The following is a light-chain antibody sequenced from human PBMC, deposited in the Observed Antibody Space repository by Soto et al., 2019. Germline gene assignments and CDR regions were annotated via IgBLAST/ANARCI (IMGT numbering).Light chain of an antibody. J-gene: IGKJ2*01. CDR3: QQYSSSPYT. CDR2: GAS. V-gene: IGKV3-20*01. CDR1: QSVSSSY. Sequence: EIVLTQSPGTLSLSPGERATLSCRASQSVSSSYLAWYQQKPGQAPRLLIYGASTRATGIPDRFSGSGSGTDFNLTISRLEPEDYAVYYCQQYSSSPYTFGQGPKLQIK.